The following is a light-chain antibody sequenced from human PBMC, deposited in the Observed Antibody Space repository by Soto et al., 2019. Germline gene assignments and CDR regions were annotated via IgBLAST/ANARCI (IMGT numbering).Light chain of an antibody. CDR3: CSYAGSFV. V-gene: IGLV2-23*02. Sequence: QSALTQPASVSGSPGQSITISCTGTRSDIGTYNLVSWYQQLPGKAPTLMIFEVNRRPSGVSSRFSGSKSGNTASLTISGLQPEDEADYYCCSYAGSFVFGPGTKVTVL. J-gene: IGLJ1*01. CDR2: EVN. CDR1: RSDIGTYNL.